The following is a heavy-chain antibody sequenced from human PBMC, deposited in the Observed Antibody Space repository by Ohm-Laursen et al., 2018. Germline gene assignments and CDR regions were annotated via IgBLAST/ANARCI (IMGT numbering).Heavy chain of an antibody. J-gene: IGHJ5*02. V-gene: IGHV4-59*07. Sequence: SDTLSLTCIVSGGSISSYYWSWIRQPPGKGLEWIGYIYYSGSTNYNPSLKSRVTISVDTSKNQFSLKLSSVTAADTAVYYCASLESGSYPWGQGTLVTVSS. CDR2: IYYSGST. CDR1: GGSISSYY. CDR3: ASLESGSYP. D-gene: IGHD3-10*01.